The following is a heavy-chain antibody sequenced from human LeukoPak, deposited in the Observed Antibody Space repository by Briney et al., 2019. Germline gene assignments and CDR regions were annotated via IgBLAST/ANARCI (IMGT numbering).Heavy chain of an antibody. V-gene: IGHV3-21*01. CDR2: ISGSSTYI. D-gene: IGHD3-3*01. CDR1: GFTVSSNY. Sequence: GGSLRLSCAASGFTVSSNYMSWVRQAPGKGLEWVSSISGSSTYIYYADSVKGRFTISRDNAKNSLYLQMNSLRAEDTAVYYCARGSEWSSGVSDYWGQGTLVTVSS. J-gene: IGHJ4*02. CDR3: ARGSEWSSGVSDY.